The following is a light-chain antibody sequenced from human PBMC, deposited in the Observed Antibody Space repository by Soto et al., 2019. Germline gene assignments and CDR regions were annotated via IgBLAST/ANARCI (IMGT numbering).Light chain of an antibody. CDR3: QQYGSSPRT. J-gene: IGKJ1*01. Sequence: EIVLTQSPGTLSLSPGERATLCCRASQSVSSVYLVWYQQKPGQAPRLLIYGASSRATGIPDRFSGSGSGTDFTLTISRLEPEDFAVYYCQQYGSSPRTFGQGTKVDI. V-gene: IGKV3-20*01. CDR2: GAS. CDR1: QSVSSVY.